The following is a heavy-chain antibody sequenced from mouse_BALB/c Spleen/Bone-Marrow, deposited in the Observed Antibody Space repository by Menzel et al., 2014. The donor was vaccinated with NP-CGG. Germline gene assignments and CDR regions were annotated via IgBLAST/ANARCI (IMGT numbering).Heavy chain of an antibody. CDR2: IEPSDSYT. CDR3: ARGRTTVVSDY. J-gene: IGHJ2*02. Sequence: QVQLKQSGAEVVKPGASVKVSCKASGYTFTNYWMQWVKQRPGQGLEWIGEIEPSDSYTNYNQDFKGKATLTVDKSSSTAYMQLSSLTSEDSAVYYCARGRTTVVSDYWGQGTSRTGSS. V-gene: IGHV1-69*02. CDR1: GYTFTNYW. D-gene: IGHD1-1*01.